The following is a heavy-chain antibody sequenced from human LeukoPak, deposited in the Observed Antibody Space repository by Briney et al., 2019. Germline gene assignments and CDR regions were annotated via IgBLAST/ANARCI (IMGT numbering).Heavy chain of an antibody. J-gene: IGHJ6*03. CDR1: GFTFSDYY. V-gene: IGHV3-11*04. D-gene: IGHD2-21*01. Sequence: GGSLRLSCAASGFTFSDYYMSWIRQAPGKGLEWVSYISSSGSTIYYADSVRGRFTISRDNAKNSLYLQMNSLRAEDTAVYYCARDQPRGDGFWIADYYYYMDVWGKGTTVAVSS. CDR3: ARDQPRGDGFWIADYYYYMDV. CDR2: ISSSGSTI.